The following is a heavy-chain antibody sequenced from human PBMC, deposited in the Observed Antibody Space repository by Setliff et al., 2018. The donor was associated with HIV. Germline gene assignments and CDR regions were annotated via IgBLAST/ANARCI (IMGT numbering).Heavy chain of an antibody. CDR1: SGSISSNTYY. CDR3: VGGFWSGPLFDP. CDR2: VFHIGST. V-gene: IGHV4-39*01. J-gene: IGHJ5*01. D-gene: IGHD3-3*01. Sequence: PSETLSLTCSVSSGSISSNTYYWSWIRQPPGRGLEWIASVFHIGSTYHNPSLKSRASISLDTSENQFSLKLYSVTAADTAVYYCVGGFWSGPLFDPWGRGTLGTVSS.